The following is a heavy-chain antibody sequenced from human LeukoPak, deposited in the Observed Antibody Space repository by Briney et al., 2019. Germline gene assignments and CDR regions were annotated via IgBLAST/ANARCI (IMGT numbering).Heavy chain of an antibody. D-gene: IGHD5-18*01. CDR3: ARDLPPIGVDTAMVTGDY. J-gene: IGHJ4*02. V-gene: IGHV1-46*01. CDR2: INPSGSST. CDR1: GYTFTSYY. Sequence: GASVKVSCKASGYTFTSYYMHWVRQAPGQGLEWMGIINPSGSSTSYAQKFQGRVTMTRDMSTSTVYMELSSLRSEDTAVYYCARDLPPIGVDTAMVTGDYWGQGTLVTVSS.